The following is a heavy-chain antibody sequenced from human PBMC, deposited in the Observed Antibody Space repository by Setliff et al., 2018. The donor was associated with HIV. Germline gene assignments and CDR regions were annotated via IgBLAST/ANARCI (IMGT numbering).Heavy chain of an antibody. CDR2: ISSSGNII. J-gene: IGHJ4*02. V-gene: IGHV3-48*03. CDR3: ASHPSVYGPPFDY. Sequence: GSLRLSCAASGFTFRSYGMNWVRQAPGKGLEWVSYISSSGNIIYYADSVKGRFTISRDNAKNSLYLQMNSLRAEDTAVYYCASHPSVYGPPFDYWGQGTLVTVSS. D-gene: IGHD2-8*01. CDR1: GFTFRSYG.